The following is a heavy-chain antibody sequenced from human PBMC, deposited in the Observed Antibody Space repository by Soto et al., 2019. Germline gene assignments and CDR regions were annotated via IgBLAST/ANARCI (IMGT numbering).Heavy chain of an antibody. Sequence: QVQLVQSGAEVKKPGSSVKVSCKASGGTFSSYAISWVRQAPGQGLEWMGGIIPIFGTANYAQKFQGRVTITADESTSTANRELGSLRSEDTAVYYCARGGDYYDSSGRGDPPPYGMDVWGQGTTVTVSS. D-gene: IGHD3-22*01. CDR2: IIPIFGTA. J-gene: IGHJ6*02. CDR3: ARGGDYYDSSGRGDPPPYGMDV. CDR1: GGTFSSYA. V-gene: IGHV1-69*12.